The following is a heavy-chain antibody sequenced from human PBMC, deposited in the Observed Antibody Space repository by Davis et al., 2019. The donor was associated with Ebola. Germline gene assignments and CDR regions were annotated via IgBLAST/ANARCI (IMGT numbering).Heavy chain of an antibody. CDR1: GGSFSGYY. CDR2: INHSGST. J-gene: IGHJ4*02. Sequence: MPSETLSLTCAVYGGSFSGYYWSWIRQPPGKGLEWIGEINHSGSTNYNPSLKSRVTISVDTSKNQFSLKLSSVTAADTAVYYCTRAPYDCGSTDCYANGPDFWGQGTLVTVSS. CDR3: TRAPYDCGSTDCYANGPDF. D-gene: IGHD2-21*01. V-gene: IGHV4-34*01.